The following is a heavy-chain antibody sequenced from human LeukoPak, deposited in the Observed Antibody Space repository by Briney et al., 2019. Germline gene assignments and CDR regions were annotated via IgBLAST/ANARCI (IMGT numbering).Heavy chain of an antibody. CDR1: GGSFNSYV. CDR3: AREGQWGSGSSGYYGYFDY. J-gene: IGHJ4*02. Sequence: SVKVSCKASGGSFNSYVITWVRQAPGQGLEWMGRIIPILNVANFAQKFQGRVTITADKSTNTAHMELSRLRSDDTAVYYCAREGQWGSGSSGYYGYFDYWGQGTLVTVSS. V-gene: IGHV1-69*04. D-gene: IGHD3-22*01. CDR2: IIPILNVA.